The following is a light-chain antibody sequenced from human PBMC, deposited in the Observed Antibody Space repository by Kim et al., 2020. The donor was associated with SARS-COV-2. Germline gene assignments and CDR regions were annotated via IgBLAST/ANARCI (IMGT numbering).Light chain of an antibody. CDR3: QQYGSSPFT. V-gene: IGKV3-20*01. CDR2: GAS. Sequence: LSPGERATLSCRASQSVSSSYLAWYQQKPGQAPRLLIYGASSRATGIPDRFSGSGSGTDFTLTISRLEPEDFAVYYCQQYGSSPFTFGQGTKLEI. J-gene: IGKJ2*01. CDR1: QSVSSSY.